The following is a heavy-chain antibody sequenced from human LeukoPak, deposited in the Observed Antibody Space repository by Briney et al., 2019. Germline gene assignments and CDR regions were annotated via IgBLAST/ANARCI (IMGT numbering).Heavy chain of an antibody. CDR2: IYYSGST. Sequence: PSETLSLTCTVSGGSISSGDYYWSWIRQPPGKGLEWIGYIYYSGSTYYNPSLKSRVTISVDTSKNQFSLKLSSVTAADTAVYYCAREDIVVVPAAPPIKFFDYWGQGTLVTVFS. CDR3: AREDIVVVPAAPPIKFFDY. J-gene: IGHJ4*02. CDR1: GGSISSGDYY. D-gene: IGHD2-2*01. V-gene: IGHV4-30-4*08.